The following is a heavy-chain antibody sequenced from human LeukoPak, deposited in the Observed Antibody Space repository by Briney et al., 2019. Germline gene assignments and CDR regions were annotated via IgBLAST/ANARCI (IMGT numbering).Heavy chain of an antibody. CDR3: TTAPEPAIAVAGTAFYYYYYGMDV. CDR2: IKSKTDDGTT. CDR1: GFTFSNAW. J-gene: IGHJ6*02. Sequence: GGSLRLSCAASGFTFSNAWMNWVRQAPGKGLEWVGRIKSKTDDGTTDYAAPVKGRFTISRDDSKNTLYLQMNSLKTEDTAVYYCTTAPEPAIAVAGTAFYYYYYGMDVWGQGTTVTVSS. V-gene: IGHV3-15*07. D-gene: IGHD6-19*01.